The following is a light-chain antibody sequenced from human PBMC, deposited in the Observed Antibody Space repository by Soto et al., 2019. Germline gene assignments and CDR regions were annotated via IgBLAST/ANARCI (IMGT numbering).Light chain of an antibody. CDR2: DAS. Sequence: QLTQSPSTLSASLGDTVTMTCRASQSISRWLSWYQQKAGKAPKLLIYDASTLQSGVASRFSGSMSGTEFTLTITGLQPDDSATYYCKQYNSYWTFGPGTKVEV. CDR1: QSISRW. J-gene: IGKJ1*01. V-gene: IGKV1-5*01. CDR3: KQYNSYWT.